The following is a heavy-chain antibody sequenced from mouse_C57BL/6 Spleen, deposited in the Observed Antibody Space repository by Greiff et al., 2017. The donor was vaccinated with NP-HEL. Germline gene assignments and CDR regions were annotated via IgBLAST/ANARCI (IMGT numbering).Heavy chain of an antibody. Sequence: EVKLVDSGGGLVKPGGSLKLSCAASGFTFSSYAMSWVRQTPEKRLEWVATISDGGSYTYYPDNVKGRFTISRDNAKNNLYLQMSHLKSEDTAMYYCARDPYDYDAMDYWGQGTSVTVSS. CDR2: ISDGGSYT. J-gene: IGHJ4*01. CDR3: ARDPYDYDAMDY. V-gene: IGHV5-4*01. D-gene: IGHD6-5*01. CDR1: GFTFSSYA.